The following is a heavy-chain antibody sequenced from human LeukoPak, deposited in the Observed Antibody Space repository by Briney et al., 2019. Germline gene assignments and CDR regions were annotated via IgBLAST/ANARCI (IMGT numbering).Heavy chain of an antibody. CDR1: GGSISSSSYY. Sequence: PSETLSLTCTVSGGSISSSSYYWGWIRQPPGKGLKWIGSIYYSGSTYYNPSLKSRVTISVDTSKNQFSLKLSPVTAADTAVYYCARIYGSGSSSYWGQGTLVTVSS. CDR3: ARIYGSGSSSY. V-gene: IGHV4-39*01. J-gene: IGHJ4*02. CDR2: IYYSGST. D-gene: IGHD3-10*01.